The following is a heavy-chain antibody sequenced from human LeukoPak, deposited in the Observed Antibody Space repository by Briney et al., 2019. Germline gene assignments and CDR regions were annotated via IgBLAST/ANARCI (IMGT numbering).Heavy chain of an antibody. V-gene: IGHV1-46*01. Sequence: ASVKVSCEASGYTFTSYYMHWVRQAPGQGLEWMGIINPSGGSTSYAQKFQGRVTMTRDTSTSTVYMELSSLRSEDTAVYYCARGAVYSGYYYVRPNNWFDPWGQGTLVTVSS. CDR1: GYTFTSYY. J-gene: IGHJ5*02. D-gene: IGHD3-22*01. CDR3: ARGAVYSGYYYVRPNNWFDP. CDR2: INPSGGST.